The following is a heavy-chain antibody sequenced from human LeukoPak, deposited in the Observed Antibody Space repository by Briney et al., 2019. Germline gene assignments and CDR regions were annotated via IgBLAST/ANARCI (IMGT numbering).Heavy chain of an antibody. CDR3: ARLGILRQLFDY. CDR1: GGSISSSSYY. D-gene: IGHD2-21*01. V-gene: IGHV4-39*01. Sequence: PSETLSLTCTVSGGSISSSSYYWGWIRQPPGKGREGIGSIYYSGSDYYNPSLKSRVTISVDTSKNQFSLKLSSVTAADTAVYYCARLGILRQLFDYWGQGTLVTVSS. CDR2: IYYSGSD. J-gene: IGHJ4*02.